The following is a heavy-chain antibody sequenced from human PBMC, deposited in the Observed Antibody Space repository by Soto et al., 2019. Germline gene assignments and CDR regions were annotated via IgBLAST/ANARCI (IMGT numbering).Heavy chain of an antibody. J-gene: IGHJ4*02. V-gene: IGHV1-3*01. CDR2: INAGNGST. Sequence: ASVKVSCKASGYTFTSYAMHWVRQAPGQRLEWMGWINAGNGSTKYSQKFQGRVTITRDTSASTAYMELSSLRSEDTAVYYCARVGPLSSPSAYFDYWGQGTLVTVSS. CDR3: ARVGPLSSPSAYFDY. CDR1: GYTFTSYA. D-gene: IGHD2-2*01.